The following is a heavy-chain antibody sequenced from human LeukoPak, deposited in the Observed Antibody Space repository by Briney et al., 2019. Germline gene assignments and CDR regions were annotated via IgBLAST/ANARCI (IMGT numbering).Heavy chain of an antibody. CDR3: ARDGKTMVGEDNYYFDY. CDR1: GYSISSGYY. CDR2: IYHSGTT. Sequence: SETLSLTCTVSGYSISSGYYWGWVRQPPGKGLEWIGSIYHSGTTYYNTSLKSRVTVSVDTSKNQFSLRLTSVTAADTAVYYCARDGKTMVGEDNYYFDYGGRGPLVTVSS. J-gene: IGHJ4*02. D-gene: IGHD3-10*01. V-gene: IGHV4-38-2*02.